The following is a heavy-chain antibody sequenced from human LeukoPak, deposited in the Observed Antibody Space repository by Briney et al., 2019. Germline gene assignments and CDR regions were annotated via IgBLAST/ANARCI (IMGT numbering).Heavy chain of an antibody. J-gene: IGHJ4*02. Sequence: GGSLRLSCTASGFTFSNYWMNWVRQAPGKGLEWVANIKQDESAKNYEDSVKGRFTISRDNAKNTLYLQMNSLRAEDTAVYYCAKPTGQWELLNGWGQGTLVTVSS. CDR3: AKPTGQWELLNG. CDR2: IKQDESAK. D-gene: IGHD1-26*01. CDR1: GFTFSNYW. V-gene: IGHV3-7*03.